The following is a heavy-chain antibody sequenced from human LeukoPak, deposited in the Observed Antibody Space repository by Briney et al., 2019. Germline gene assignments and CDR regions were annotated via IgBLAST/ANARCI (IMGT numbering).Heavy chain of an antibody. V-gene: IGHV3-30-3*01. D-gene: IGHD6-19*01. CDR2: ISYDGSNK. CDR1: GFTFSNYA. Sequence: GGSLRLSCAAPGFTFSNYAMHWVRQAPGKGLEWVAVISYDGSNKYYADSVKGRFTISRDNSKNTLYLQMNSLRAEDTAVYYCARGQWLVRSAADYWGQGTLVTVSS. CDR3: ARGQWLVRSAADY. J-gene: IGHJ4*02.